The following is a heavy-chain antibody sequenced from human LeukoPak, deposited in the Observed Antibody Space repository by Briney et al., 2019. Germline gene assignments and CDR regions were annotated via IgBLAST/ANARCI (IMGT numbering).Heavy chain of an antibody. CDR3: ARGGSSSWYSFDP. V-gene: IGHV4-31*03. Sequence: SETLSLTCTVSGGSISSGGYYWSWVRQHPGKGLEWIGYIYYSGSTYYNPSLKSRVTISVDTSKNQFSLKLSSVTAADTAVYYCARGGSSSWYSFDPWGQGTLVTVSS. J-gene: IGHJ5*02. CDR1: GGSISSGGYY. D-gene: IGHD6-13*01. CDR2: IYYSGST.